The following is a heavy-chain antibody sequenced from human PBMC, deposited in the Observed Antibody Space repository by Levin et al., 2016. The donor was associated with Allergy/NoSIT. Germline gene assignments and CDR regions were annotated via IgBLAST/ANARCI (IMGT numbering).Heavy chain of an antibody. CDR1: GYTFTGYY. V-gene: IGHV1-2*02. Sequence: ASVKVSCKASGYTFTGYYMHWVRQAPGQGLEWMGWINPNSGGTNYAQKFQGRVTMTRDTSISTAYMELSRLRSDDTAVYYCARSLNSGYSRQLVPEWGQGTTVTVSS. J-gene: IGHJ6*02. CDR3: ARSLNSGYSRQLVPE. CDR2: INPNSGGT. D-gene: IGHD6-13*01.